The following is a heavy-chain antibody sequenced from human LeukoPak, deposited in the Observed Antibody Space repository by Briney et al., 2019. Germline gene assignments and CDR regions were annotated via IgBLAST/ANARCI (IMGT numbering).Heavy chain of an antibody. CDR1: GFSLRTSGVG. V-gene: IGHV2-5*01. CDR2: IYWNDDK. Sequence: SGPTLVKPTQTLTLTCTFSGFSLRTSGVGVGWIRQPPGKALEWLALIYWNDDKRYSPSLKSRLSIAKDTFKNQVVLTMTNMDPVDTATYYCAHSVLWFGVPSRAFDIWGQGTMVTVSS. J-gene: IGHJ3*02. CDR3: AHSVLWFGVPSRAFDI. D-gene: IGHD3-10*01.